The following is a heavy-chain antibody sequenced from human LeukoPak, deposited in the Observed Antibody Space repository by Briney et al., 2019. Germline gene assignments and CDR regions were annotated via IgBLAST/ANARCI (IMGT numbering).Heavy chain of an antibody. Sequence: PSETLSLTCTVSGGSISSYYRSWIRQPPGKGLEWIGYIYYSGSTNYNPSLKSRVTISVDTSKNQFSLKLSSVTAADTAVYYCARGGGWLQSFDYWGQGTLVTVSS. V-gene: IGHV4-59*01. CDR3: ARGGGWLQSFDY. J-gene: IGHJ4*02. CDR2: IYYSGST. D-gene: IGHD5-24*01. CDR1: GGSISSYY.